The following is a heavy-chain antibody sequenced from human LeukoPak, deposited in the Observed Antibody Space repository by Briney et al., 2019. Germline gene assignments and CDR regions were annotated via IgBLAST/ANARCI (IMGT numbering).Heavy chain of an antibody. Sequence: GGSLRLSCAASGFTFSSYSMHWVRQAPGKGLEWVAVIWYDGSNKYYADSVKGRFTISRDNSKNTLYLQMNSLRAEDTAVYYCARGRPYDSSGYPTVLDYWGQGTLVTVSS. CDR2: IWYDGSNK. V-gene: IGHV3-33*08. CDR1: GFTFSSYS. J-gene: IGHJ4*02. D-gene: IGHD3-22*01. CDR3: ARGRPYDSSGYPTVLDY.